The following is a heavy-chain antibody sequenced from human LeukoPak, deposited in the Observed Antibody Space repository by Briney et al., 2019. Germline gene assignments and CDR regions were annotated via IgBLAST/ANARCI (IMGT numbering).Heavy chain of an antibody. J-gene: IGHJ4*02. CDR3: ARERVYGSGSYSFDY. D-gene: IGHD3-10*01. Sequence: SETLSLTCTVSGYSISSGYYWGWIRQPPGKGLEWIGSIYHSGSTYYNPSLKSRVTISVDTSKNQFSLKLSSVTAADTAVYYCARERVYGSGSYSFDYWGQGTLVTVSS. V-gene: IGHV4-38-2*02. CDR1: GYSISSGYY. CDR2: IYHSGST.